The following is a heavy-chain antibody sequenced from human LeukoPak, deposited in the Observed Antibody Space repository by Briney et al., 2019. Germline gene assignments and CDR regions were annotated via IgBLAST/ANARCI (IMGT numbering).Heavy chain of an antibody. CDR3: ATPGHYYGSQNYYSKYFHH. Sequence: GRSLRLSCAASGFTFSSYGMHCVRQVPGKGLEWVAAISYSGSVYYYADSVKGRFTISRDNSKNTLYLQMNSLRAEDTAMYYCATPGHYYGSQNYYSKYFHHWGQGTVVTVPS. J-gene: IGHJ1*01. CDR1: GFTFSSYG. CDR2: ISYSGSVY. D-gene: IGHD3-10*01. V-gene: IGHV3-30*03.